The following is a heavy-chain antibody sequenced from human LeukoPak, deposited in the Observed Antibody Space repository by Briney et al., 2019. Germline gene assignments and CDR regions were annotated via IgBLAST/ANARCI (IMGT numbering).Heavy chain of an antibody. CDR3: ARSCTVTTYYYMDV. D-gene: IGHD4-11*01. J-gene: IGHJ6*03. Sequence: GGSLRLSCAASGFTFSSYWMSWVRQAPGKGLEWVANIKQDGSEKYYVDSVKGRFTISRDNAKNSLYLQMNSLRAEDTAVYYCARSCTVTTYYYMDVWGKGTTVTISS. V-gene: IGHV3-7*01. CDR2: IKQDGSEK. CDR1: GFTFSSYW.